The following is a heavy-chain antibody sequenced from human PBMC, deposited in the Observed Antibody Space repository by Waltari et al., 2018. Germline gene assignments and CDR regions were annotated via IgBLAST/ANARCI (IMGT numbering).Heavy chain of an antibody. CDR2: INPNSGGT. CDR3: ARNNWDDDYYFDY. CDR1: GYTFTGDY. J-gene: IGHJ4*02. D-gene: IGHD1-20*01. Sequence: QVKLVQSGAEGKKPGASVKDSCKASGYTFTGDYMHWVRQAPGQGLEWMGWINPNSGGTNYAQKFQGRFTMTRDTSISTAYMELSRLRSDDTAVYYCARNNWDDDYYFDYWGQGTLVTVSS. V-gene: IGHV1-2*02.